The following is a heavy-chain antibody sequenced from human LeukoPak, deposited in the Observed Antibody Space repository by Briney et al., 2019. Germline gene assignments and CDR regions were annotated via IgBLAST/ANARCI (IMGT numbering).Heavy chain of an antibody. CDR3: ARGRFYSDRDGYDYFEY. CDR2: IKPNNGVT. CDR1: GYTFTGYY. D-gene: IGHD3-22*01. V-gene: IGHV1-2*02. Sequence: GASVKVSCKASGYTFTGYYIHWVRQAPGQNLEWMGWIKPNNGVTNYAQKFQGRVTMTRDTSISTAYMELSSLRSDDTAVYYCARGRFYSDRDGYDYFEYWGQGPLVTVSS. J-gene: IGHJ4*02.